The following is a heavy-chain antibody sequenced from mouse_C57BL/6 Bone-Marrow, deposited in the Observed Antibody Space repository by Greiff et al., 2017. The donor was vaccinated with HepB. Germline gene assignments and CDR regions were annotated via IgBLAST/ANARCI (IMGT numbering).Heavy chain of an antibody. CDR2: IYPGDGDT. CDR1: GYAFSSYW. Sequence: QVQLQQSGAELVKPGASVKISCKASGYAFSSYWMNWVKQRPGKGLGWIGQIYPGDGDTNYNGKFKGKATLTADKSSSTAYMQLSSLTSEDSAVYFCARAVVARYYAMDYWGQGTSVTVSS. V-gene: IGHV1-80*01. J-gene: IGHJ4*01. D-gene: IGHD1-1*01. CDR3: ARAVVARYYAMDY.